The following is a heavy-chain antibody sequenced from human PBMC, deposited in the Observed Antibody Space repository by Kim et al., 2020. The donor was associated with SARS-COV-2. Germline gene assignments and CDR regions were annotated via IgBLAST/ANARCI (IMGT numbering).Heavy chain of an antibody. Sequence: GGSLRLSCAASGFSFNEFWMHWVRQAPGKGLEWVANIKQDGSEKFYVDSVKGRFTISRDNAKNTVYLEMNSLRAEDTAVYHCGRAMSVWGQGTTVTFSS. J-gene: IGHJ6*02. V-gene: IGHV3-7*04. CDR3: GRAMSV. CDR1: GFSFNEFW. CDR2: IKQDGSEK.